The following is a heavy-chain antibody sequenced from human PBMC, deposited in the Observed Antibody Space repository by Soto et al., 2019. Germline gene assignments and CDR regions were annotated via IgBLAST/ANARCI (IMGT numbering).Heavy chain of an antibody. D-gene: IGHD3-16*01. J-gene: IGHJ4*02. V-gene: IGHV1-18*01. CDR3: ARIGVSSGHESPDFDS. CDR2: ISGFNGNT. Sequence: ASVKVSCKASGYTFNFYGTTWVRQANGQGLEWMGWISGFNGNTNYAADLQGRVTMTTDTSTSTAYMELRGLRSDDTAVYYCARIGVSSGHESPDFDSWGQGTLVTVSS. CDR1: GYTFNFYG.